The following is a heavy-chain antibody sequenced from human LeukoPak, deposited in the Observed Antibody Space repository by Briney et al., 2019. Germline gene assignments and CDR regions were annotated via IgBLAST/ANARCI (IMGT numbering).Heavy chain of an antibody. CDR1: GYTLDTYA. CDR3: ARDVVPGRSPRYFDY. J-gene: IGHJ4*02. Sequence: ASVKVSCKTAGYTLDTYAITWVRQAPGQGLEWMGAILPSFNSADYAPKFQGRLTISRDRSTSTAYMELRSLSSEDTAVYYCARDVVPGRSPRYFDYWGQGTLVTVSS. CDR2: ILPSFNSA. D-gene: IGHD2-21*01. V-gene: IGHV1-69*05.